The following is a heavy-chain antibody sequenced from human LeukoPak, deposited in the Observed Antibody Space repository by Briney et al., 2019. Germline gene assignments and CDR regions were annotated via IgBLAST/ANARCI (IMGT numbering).Heavy chain of an antibody. CDR3: ARVTNWFDP. CDR2: IYYSGST. J-gene: IGHJ5*02. V-gene: IGHV4-30-4*01. CDR1: GGSISSGDYY. Sequence: SETLSLTCTVSGGSISSGDYYWSWIRQPPGKGLEWIGYIYYSGSTYYNPSLESRLTISVDTSKNQFSLNLSSVTAADTAVYYCARVTNWFDPWGQGTLVTVSS.